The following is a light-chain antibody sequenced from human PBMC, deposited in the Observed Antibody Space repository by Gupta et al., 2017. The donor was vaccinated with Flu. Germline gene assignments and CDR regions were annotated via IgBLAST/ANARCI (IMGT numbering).Light chain of an antibody. J-gene: IGLJ3*02. CDR1: SSNIGSNN. CDR2: RNN. Sequence: QSVLTQPPSASGTPGQKVTIYCSGSSSNIGSNNVNWFQQLPGTAPKLLIYRNNQRPSGVPDRLSGSKSGTSASLAISGLRSEDEADYFCVTWDDSLSGQVFGGGTKLTVL. V-gene: IGLV1-47*01. CDR3: VTWDDSLSGQV.